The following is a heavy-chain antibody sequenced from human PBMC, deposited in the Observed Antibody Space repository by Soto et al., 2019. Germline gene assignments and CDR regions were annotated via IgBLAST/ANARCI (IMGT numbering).Heavy chain of an antibody. V-gene: IGHV4-59*08. D-gene: IGHD2-21*02. CDR3: ARTYPDDSHDY. CDR1: GGSISSYY. Sequence: PSETLSLTCTVSGGSISSYYWSWIRQPPGKGLEWIGYIYYSGSTNYNPSLKSRVTISVDTSKNQFSLKLSSVTAADTAVYYCARTYPDDSHDYWGQGTLVTVSS. CDR2: IYYSGST. J-gene: IGHJ4*02.